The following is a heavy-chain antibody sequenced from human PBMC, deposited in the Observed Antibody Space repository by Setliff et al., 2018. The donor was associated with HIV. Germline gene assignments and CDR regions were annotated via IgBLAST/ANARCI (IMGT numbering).Heavy chain of an antibody. CDR2: IYYSGST. D-gene: IGHD6-19*01. V-gene: IGHV4-39*01. CDR1: GGSISSSIYY. Sequence: SETLSLTCTVSGGSISSSIYYWGWIRQPPGKGLEWIGSIYYSGSTYYNPSLKSRVTISVDTSKNQFSLKLSSVTAADTAVYYCASPASGGSSGQYHYWGQGTLVTVSS. J-gene: IGHJ4*02. CDR3: ASPASGGSSGQYHY.